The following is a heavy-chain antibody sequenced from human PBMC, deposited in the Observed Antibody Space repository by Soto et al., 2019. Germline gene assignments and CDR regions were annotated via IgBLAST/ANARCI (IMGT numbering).Heavy chain of an antibody. D-gene: IGHD2-2*01. CDR2: IRSKAYGGTT. CDR3: TRGGSSTHYGMDV. V-gene: IGHV3-49*04. Sequence: GRSLRLSCTDSGFTFGEYAMSWVRQAPGKGLGWVGFIRSKAYGGTTEYAASVRGRCTSSSEDSKSIAYLQRNSLKTETTAVYYCTRGGSSTHYGMDVWGQGTTVTVSS. J-gene: IGHJ6*02. CDR1: GFTFGEYA.